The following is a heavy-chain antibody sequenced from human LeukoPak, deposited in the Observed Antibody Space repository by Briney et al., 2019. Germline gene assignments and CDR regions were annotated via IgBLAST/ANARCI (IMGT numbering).Heavy chain of an antibody. V-gene: IGHV1-69*02. CDR2: IIPILGIA. CDR1: GGTFSSYT. D-gene: IGHD1-26*01. CDR3: ATTTMRGDAFDI. Sequence: PVKVSCKASGGTFSSYTISWVRQAPGQGLEWMGRIIPILGIANYAQKFQGRVTITADKSTSTAYMELSSLRSEDTAVYYCATTTMRGDAFDIWGQGTMVTVSS. J-gene: IGHJ3*02.